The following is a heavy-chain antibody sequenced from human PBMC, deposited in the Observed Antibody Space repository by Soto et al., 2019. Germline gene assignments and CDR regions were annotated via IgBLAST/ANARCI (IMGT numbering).Heavy chain of an antibody. D-gene: IGHD3-10*01. CDR1: GYTFTSYG. CDR3: ARDPTRNRSVSGTYYMVYDCTDF. CDR2: ISAYNGNT. J-gene: IGHJ6*02. Sequence: ASVKVSCKASGYTFTSYGISWVRQAPGQGLEWMGWISAYNGNTNYAQKLQGRVTMTTDTSTSTAYMELRSLRPDDTAVYYCARDPTRNRSVSGTYYMVYDCTDFWGQGTMVTVYS. V-gene: IGHV1-18*01.